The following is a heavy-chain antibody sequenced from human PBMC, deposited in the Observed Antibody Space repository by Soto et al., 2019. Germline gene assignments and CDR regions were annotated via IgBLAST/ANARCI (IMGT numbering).Heavy chain of an antibody. CDR2: IVVGSGNT. J-gene: IGHJ6*02. D-gene: IGHD4-4*01. Sequence: ASVKVSCKASGFTFTSSAVQWVRQARGQRLEWIGWIVVGSGNTNYAQKFQERVTITRDMSTSTAYMELSSLRSEDTAVYYCAADPGNYANYYYYGMDVWGQGTTVTVSS. CDR1: GFTFTSSA. V-gene: IGHV1-58*01. CDR3: AADPGNYANYYYYGMDV.